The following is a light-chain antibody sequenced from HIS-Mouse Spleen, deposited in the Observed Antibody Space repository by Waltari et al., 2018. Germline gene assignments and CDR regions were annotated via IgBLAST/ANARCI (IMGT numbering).Light chain of an antibody. J-gene: IGKJ1*01. V-gene: IGKV1-9*01. Sequence: DIQLTQSPSFLSASVGDRVTITCRASQGISSYLALYQQKPGKAPKLLIYAASTLQRSVPSRFSGSGSGTEFTLTISSLQPEDFATYYCQQLNSYPPTFGQGTKVEIK. CDR2: AAS. CDR3: QQLNSYPPT. CDR1: QGISSY.